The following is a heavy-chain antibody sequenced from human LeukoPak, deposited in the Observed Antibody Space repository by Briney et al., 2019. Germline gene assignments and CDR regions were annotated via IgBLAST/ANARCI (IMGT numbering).Heavy chain of an antibody. V-gene: IGHV1-46*01. J-gene: IGHJ4*02. CDR2: INPSGGST. CDR1: GYTFTSYY. Sequence: ASVTVSFKASGYTFTSYYMHWVRQAPGQGLEWMGLINPSGGSTSYAQKFQGRVTMTRDTSTSTVYMELSSLRSEDTAVYYCARDLYDSSGYYLPLRYWGQGTLVTVSS. D-gene: IGHD3-22*01. CDR3: ARDLYDSSGYYLPLRY.